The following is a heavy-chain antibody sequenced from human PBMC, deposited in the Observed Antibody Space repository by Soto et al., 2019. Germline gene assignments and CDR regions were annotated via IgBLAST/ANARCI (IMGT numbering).Heavy chain of an antibody. CDR1: GYSFTSYW. CDR3: ASSSGYDTYDLDY. CDR2: IDPSDSYT. J-gene: IGHJ4*02. Sequence: GESMKISCKGSGYSFTSYWISWVRQMPGKGLEWMGRIDPSDSYTNYSPSFQGHVTISADKSISTAYLQWSSLKASDTAMYYCASSSGYDTYDLDYWGQGTLVTVSS. V-gene: IGHV5-10-1*01. D-gene: IGHD6-25*01.